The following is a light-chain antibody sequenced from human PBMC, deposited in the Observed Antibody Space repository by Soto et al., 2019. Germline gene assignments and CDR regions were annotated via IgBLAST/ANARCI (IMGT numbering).Light chain of an antibody. Sequence: EIVLTQSPGTLSLSPGERATLSCRASQSVSSSYLAWYQQKPGQAPRLLIYGASSRATGIPDRFSGSGSGTDFTLTISRLEPEDFEVYYCQQYGSSPRTFGQGTKVEIK. J-gene: IGKJ1*01. CDR3: QQYGSSPRT. CDR1: QSVSSSY. V-gene: IGKV3-20*01. CDR2: GAS.